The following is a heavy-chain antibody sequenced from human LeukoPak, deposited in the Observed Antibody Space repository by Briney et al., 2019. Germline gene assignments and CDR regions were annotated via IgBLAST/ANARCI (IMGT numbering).Heavy chain of an antibody. CDR1: GFTFSSYA. Sequence: GGSLRLSCAASGFTFSSYAMSWVRQAPGKGLEWVANIKQDGSEKYYVDSVKGRFTISRDNAKNSLYLQMNSLRAEDTAVYYCARGSEWSSGVSDYWGQGTLVTVSS. CDR3: ARGSEWSSGVSDY. V-gene: IGHV3-7*01. J-gene: IGHJ4*02. D-gene: IGHD3-3*01. CDR2: IKQDGSEK.